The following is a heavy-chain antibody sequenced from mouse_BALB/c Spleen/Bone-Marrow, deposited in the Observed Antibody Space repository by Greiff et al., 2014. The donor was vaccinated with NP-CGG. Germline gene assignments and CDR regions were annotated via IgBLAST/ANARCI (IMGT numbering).Heavy chain of an antibody. V-gene: IGHV1-14*01. Sequence: VQLQQPGPELVKPGASMKMSCKASGYTFTSYVMHWVKQKPGQGLEWIGYINPYNDGTTYNEKFKGKATLTSDKSSSTAYMELSSLTSEDSAVYYCARGNYYDYDYFDYWGQGTTLTVSS. CDR3: ARGNYYDYDYFDY. D-gene: IGHD2-4*01. CDR1: GYTFTSYV. J-gene: IGHJ2*01. CDR2: INPYNDGT.